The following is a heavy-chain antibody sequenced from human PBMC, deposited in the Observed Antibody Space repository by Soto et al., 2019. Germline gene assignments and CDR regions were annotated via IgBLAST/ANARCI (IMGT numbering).Heavy chain of an antibody. CDR1: GFSLSNARMG. J-gene: IGHJ4*02. Sequence: QVTLKESGPVLVKPTETLTLTCTVSGFSLSNARMGVSCIRQPPGKALEWLAHIFSNDEKSYSTSLKSRLTISKDTSKIQVVLTMTNMDPVDTATYSCARTYYYDSSGLPFDYWGQGTLVTVSS. CDR3: ARTYYYDSSGLPFDY. V-gene: IGHV2-26*01. CDR2: IFSNDEK. D-gene: IGHD3-22*01.